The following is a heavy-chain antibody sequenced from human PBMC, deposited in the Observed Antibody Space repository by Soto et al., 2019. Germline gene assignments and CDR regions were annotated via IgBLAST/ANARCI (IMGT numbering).Heavy chain of an antibody. CDR2: INAGNGNT. J-gene: IGHJ5*02. CDR3: ATSTSGYSYGENWFDP. CDR1: GYTFTSYA. D-gene: IGHD5-18*01. Sequence: GASVKVSCKASGYTFTSYAMHWVRQAPGQRLEWMGWINAGNGNTKYSQKFLGRVTITRDTSASTAYMELSSLRSEDTAVYYCATSTSGYSYGENWFDPWGQGTLVTVSS. V-gene: IGHV1-3*01.